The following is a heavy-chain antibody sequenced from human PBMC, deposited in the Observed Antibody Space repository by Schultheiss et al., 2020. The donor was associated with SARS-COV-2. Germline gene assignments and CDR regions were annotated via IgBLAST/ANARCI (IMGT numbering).Heavy chain of an antibody. CDR3: ARNAARLITRAQFDY. J-gene: IGHJ4*02. CDR2: TWYDGSNK. CDR1: GFTFSSYG. Sequence: GGSLRLSCAASGFTFSSYGMHWVRQAPGKGLEWVAVTWYDGSNKYYADSVKGRFTISRDNSKNTLYLQMNSLRAEDTAVYYCARNAARLITRAQFDYWGQGTLVTVSS. D-gene: IGHD6-6*01. V-gene: IGHV3-33*08.